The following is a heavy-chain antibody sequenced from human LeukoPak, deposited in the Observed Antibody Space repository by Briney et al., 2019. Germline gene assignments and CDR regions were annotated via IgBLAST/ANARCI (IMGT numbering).Heavy chain of an antibody. V-gene: IGHV1-8*01. J-gene: IGHJ5*02. CDR1: GYTFTSYD. D-gene: IGHD3-10*01. CDR3: VRDGEGVAISVNYWFDP. Sequence: ASVKVSCKASGYTFTSYDINWVRQASGQGLEWMGWMNPNNGNTGYAQKFQGRVTMTRDTSISTAYMELRGLRSEDTAVYYCVRDGEGVAISVNYWFDPWGQGTLVTVSS. CDR2: MNPNNGNT.